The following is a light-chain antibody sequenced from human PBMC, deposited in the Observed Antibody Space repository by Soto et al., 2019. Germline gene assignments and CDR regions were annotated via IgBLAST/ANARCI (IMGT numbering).Light chain of an antibody. V-gene: IGLV2-14*01. CDR1: SSDIGGYNY. Sequence: QSVLTQPASVSGSPGQSITISCTGSSSDIGGYNYVSWYQQHPGKAPKLMIYDVNSRPSGVSDRFSGSKSGSTASLTISGLQAEDEADYYCSSYSGSRNLLFGGGTKLTVL. CDR2: DVN. CDR3: SSYSGSRNLL. J-gene: IGLJ2*01.